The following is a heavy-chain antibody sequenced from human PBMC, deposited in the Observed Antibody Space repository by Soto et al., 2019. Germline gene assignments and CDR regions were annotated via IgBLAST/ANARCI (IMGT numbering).Heavy chain of an antibody. Sequence: GGSLRLSCAASGFTFSSYAMSWVRQAPGKGLEWVSAISGSGDSTYYTDSVKGRFTISRDNSKNTLYLQMNSLRAEDTAVYYCAKDWQLTTRISFYFDYWSQGIPVNVS. CDR1: GFTFSSYA. D-gene: IGHD3-16*02. V-gene: IGHV3-23*01. J-gene: IGHJ4*02. CDR3: AKDWQLTTRISFYFDY. CDR2: ISGSGDST.